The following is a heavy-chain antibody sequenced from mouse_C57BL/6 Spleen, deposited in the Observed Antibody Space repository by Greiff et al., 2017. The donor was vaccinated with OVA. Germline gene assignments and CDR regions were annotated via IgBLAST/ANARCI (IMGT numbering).Heavy chain of an antibody. V-gene: IGHV5-9-1*02. CDR3: TRDGNYPLWYFDV. J-gene: IGHJ1*03. CDR1: GFTFSSYA. Sequence: EVQGVESGEGLVKPGGSLKLSCAASGFTFSSYAMSWVRQTPEKRLEWVAYISSGGDYIYYADTVKGRFTISRDNARNTLYLQMSSLKSEDTAMYYCTRDGNYPLWYFDVWGTGTTVTVSS. D-gene: IGHD2-1*01. CDR2: ISSGGDYI.